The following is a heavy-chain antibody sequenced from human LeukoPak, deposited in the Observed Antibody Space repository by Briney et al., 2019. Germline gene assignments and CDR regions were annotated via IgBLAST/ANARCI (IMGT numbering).Heavy chain of an antibody. V-gene: IGHV1-46*01. D-gene: IGHD2-2*01. CDR2: INPSGGST. CDR3: AIGYCSSTSCHGDYYYMDV. Sequence: ASVKVSCKASGYTFTSYYMHWVRQAPGQGLEWMGIINPSGGSTSYAQKFQGRVTMTRDMSTSTVYMELSSLRSEDTAVYYCAIGYCSSTSCHGDYYYMDVWGKGTTVTVSS. CDR1: GYTFTSYY. J-gene: IGHJ6*03.